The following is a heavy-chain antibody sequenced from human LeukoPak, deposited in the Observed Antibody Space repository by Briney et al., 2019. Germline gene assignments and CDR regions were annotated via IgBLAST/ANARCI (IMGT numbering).Heavy chain of an antibody. CDR3: SRENGAFSPFGY. CDR1: GGSISGYY. D-gene: IGHD2-8*01. V-gene: IGHV4-59*12. Sequence: PSETLSLTCTVSGGSISGYYWSWIRRPPGKGLEWIGYIYYTGSTNYNPSLKSRVIISVDTSKNQLSLNLTSVTAADTAVYCSRENGAFSPFGYWGQGILVTV. CDR2: IYYTGST. J-gene: IGHJ4*02.